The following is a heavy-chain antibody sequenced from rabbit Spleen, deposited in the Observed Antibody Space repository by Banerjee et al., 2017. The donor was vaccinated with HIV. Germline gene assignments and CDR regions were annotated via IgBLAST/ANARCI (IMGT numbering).Heavy chain of an antibody. CDR2: INTATAKG. CDR1: GFSFSDRDV. CDR3: ARDLVGVISWNFIL. J-gene: IGHJ4*01. Sequence: QEQLEESGGGLVKPGGSLTLTCEASGFSFSDRDVMCWVRQAPGKGLEWIACINTATAKGVYASWAKGRFAISKTSSTTVTLQMTSLTAADTATYFCARDLVGVISWNFILWGQGTLVTVS. V-gene: IGHV1S45*01. D-gene: IGHD1-1*01.